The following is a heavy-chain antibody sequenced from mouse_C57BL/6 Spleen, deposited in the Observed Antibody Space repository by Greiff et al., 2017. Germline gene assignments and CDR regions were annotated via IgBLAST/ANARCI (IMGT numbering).Heavy chain of an antibody. CDR3: ARGGGNSFDY. D-gene: IGHD2-14*01. CDR1: GYAFSSSW. V-gene: IGHV1-82*01. J-gene: IGHJ2*01. Sequence: QVQLQQSGPELVKPGASVKISCKASGYAFSSSWMNWVKQRPGKGLEWIGRIYPGDGDTYYNGKFKGKATLTADKSSSTAYMQLSSLTSEDSAVYFCARGGGNSFDYWGQGTTLTVSS. CDR2: IYPGDGDT.